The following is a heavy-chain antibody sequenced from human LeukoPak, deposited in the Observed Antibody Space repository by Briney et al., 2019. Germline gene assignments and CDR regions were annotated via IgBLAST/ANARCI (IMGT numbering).Heavy chain of an antibody. CDR2: ISGTSTYI. D-gene: IGHD4-23*01. Sequence: PGGSLRLSCAASGFTFSTSTMNWVRQAPGKGMEWVSSISGTSTYISYADSVQGRFTISRDNAKKSVHLQMHSLRAGDTAVYFCARELNYDGTVDIWGQGTMVSVSS. CDR3: ARELNYDGTVDI. CDR1: GFTFSTST. V-gene: IGHV3-21*01. J-gene: IGHJ3*02.